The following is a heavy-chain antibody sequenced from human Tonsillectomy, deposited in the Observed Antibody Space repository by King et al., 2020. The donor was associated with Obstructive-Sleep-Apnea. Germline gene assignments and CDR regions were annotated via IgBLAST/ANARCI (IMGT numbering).Heavy chain of an antibody. CDR3: AKVGSSGYYENVDC. D-gene: IGHD3-22*01. CDR2: VSGSGFST. V-gene: IGHV3-23*04. CDR1: GFTFSSYA. Sequence: VQLVESGGGLVQPGGSLRLSCAASGFTFSSYAMRWVRQAPGKGLEWVSSVSGSGFSTHYADSVKGRFTISRDNSKNTLYLQMNNLRAEDTAVYYCAKVGSSGYYENVDCWGQGTPVTVSS. J-gene: IGHJ4*02.